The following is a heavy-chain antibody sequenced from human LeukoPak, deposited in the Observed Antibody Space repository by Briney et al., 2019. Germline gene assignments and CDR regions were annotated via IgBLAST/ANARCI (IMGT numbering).Heavy chain of an antibody. J-gene: IGHJ6*01. V-gene: IGHV1-69*01. CDR2: IIPIFDTA. CDR3: AREYRKDARNVDSYYGMDV. CDR1: GGTFSSYA. Sequence: GASLKVSCKASGGTFSSYAISWVRQAPGQGLEWMGGIIPIFDTANYAQKFQGRVTITSDESTSTAYMGLSRLTSKDTAVSYCAREYRKDARNVDSYYGMDVWGEGATVTASP. D-gene: IGHD5-12*01.